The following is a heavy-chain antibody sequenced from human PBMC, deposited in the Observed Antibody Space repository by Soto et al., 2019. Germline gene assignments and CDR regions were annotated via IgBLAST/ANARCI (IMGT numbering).Heavy chain of an antibody. CDR3: ARMSSGYYRRFDY. D-gene: IGHD3-22*01. V-gene: IGHV4-31*03. Sequence: QVQLQESGPGLVKPSQTLSLTCTVSGGSISSGGYYWSWIRQHPGKGLEWIVYIYYSGSTYYNPSRKSRVTISVDTSKNQFSLKLSSVPAADTAVYYCARMSSGYYRRFDYWGQGTLVTVSS. CDR2: IYYSGST. J-gene: IGHJ4*02. CDR1: GGSISSGGYY.